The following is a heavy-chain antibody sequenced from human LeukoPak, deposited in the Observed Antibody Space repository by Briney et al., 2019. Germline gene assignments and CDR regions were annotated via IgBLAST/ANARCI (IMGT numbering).Heavy chain of an antibody. CDR1: GGSISSSSYY. Sequence: SETLSLTCTVSGGSISSSSYYWGWIRQPPGKGLEWIGSIYYSGSTYYNPSLKGRVTISVATSKNQFSLKLSSVTAAGTAVYYCARFSSITMVRGVIGYWGQGTLVTVSS. CDR3: ARFSSITMVRGVIGY. V-gene: IGHV4-39*01. J-gene: IGHJ4*02. D-gene: IGHD3-10*01. CDR2: IYYSGST.